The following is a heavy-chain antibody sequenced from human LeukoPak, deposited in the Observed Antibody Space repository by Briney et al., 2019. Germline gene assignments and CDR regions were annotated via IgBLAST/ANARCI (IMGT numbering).Heavy chain of an antibody. J-gene: IGHJ4*02. CDR2: ISGNGGST. D-gene: IGHD3-3*01. Sequence: PGGSLRLSCAASGFTFSSYAMSWVRQAPGKGLEWVSAISGNGGSTYYADSVKGRFTISRDNSKNTLYLQINSLRAEDTAVYYCAKDADVLRFLEWIKVDYYFDYWGQGTLVTVSS. CDR1: GFTFSSYA. V-gene: IGHV3-23*01. CDR3: AKDADVLRFLEWIKVDYYFDY.